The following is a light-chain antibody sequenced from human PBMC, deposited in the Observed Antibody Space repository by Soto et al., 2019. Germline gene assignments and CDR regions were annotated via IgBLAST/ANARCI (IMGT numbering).Light chain of an antibody. V-gene: IGKV3-11*01. Sequence: EIVLTQSPATLSLSPGERATLSCRASQSVSSYLAWYQQKPGQAPRLLIYDASNLATGIPARFSGRGSGTDFTLTISSLEPEDFAVYYCQQRSNWPPLTFGGGTKVEIK. CDR3: QQRSNWPPLT. J-gene: IGKJ4*01. CDR1: QSVSSY. CDR2: DAS.